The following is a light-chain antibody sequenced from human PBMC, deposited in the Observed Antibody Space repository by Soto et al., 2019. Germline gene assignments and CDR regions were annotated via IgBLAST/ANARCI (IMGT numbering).Light chain of an antibody. CDR3: QQYCSSPIT. CDR1: QSFSSTY. Sequence: EIVLTQSPGTLSLSPGERATLSCRASQSFSSTYLAWYQQKPGQAPRLLVYGASSRATGIPDRFSGFGSGTDFPLTISRLQPEDVAVYFCQQYCSSPITFGQGTRLESK. CDR2: GAS. J-gene: IGKJ5*01. V-gene: IGKV3-20*01.